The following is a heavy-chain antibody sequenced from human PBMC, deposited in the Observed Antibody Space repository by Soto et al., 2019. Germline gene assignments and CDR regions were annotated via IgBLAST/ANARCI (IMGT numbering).Heavy chain of an antibody. V-gene: IGHV3-23*01. CDR3: AKDRDVLQSRGYYYYYGMDV. D-gene: IGHD3-10*01. J-gene: IGHJ6*02. Sequence: PGGSLRLSCAASGFTFSSYAMSWVRQAPGKGLEWVSAISGSGGSTYYADSVKGRFSISRDNSKNTLYLQMNSLRAEDTAVYYCAKDRDVLQSRGYYYYYGMDVWGQGTTVTVSS. CDR2: ISGSGGST. CDR1: GFTFSSYA.